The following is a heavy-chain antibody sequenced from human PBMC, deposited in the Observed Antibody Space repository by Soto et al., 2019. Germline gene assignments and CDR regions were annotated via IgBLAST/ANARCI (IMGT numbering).Heavy chain of an antibody. V-gene: IGHV3-23*01. D-gene: IGHD2-2*01. J-gene: IGHJ3*02. Sequence: EVQLLESGGGLVQPGGSLRLSCAASGFSFSTYAMSWVRQAPGKGLEWVSTVGRGGSTVYADSVRGRFTISRDNSNNALFLQMNSLRADDTALYYCAKGILVEVPGTRAFDIWGQGTMVIVSS. CDR3: AKGILVEVPGTRAFDI. CDR1: GFSFSTYA. CDR2: VGRGGST.